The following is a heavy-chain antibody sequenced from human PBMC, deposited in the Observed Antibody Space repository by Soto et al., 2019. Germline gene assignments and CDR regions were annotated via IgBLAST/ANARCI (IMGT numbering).Heavy chain of an antibody. J-gene: IGHJ4*01. CDR1: GGSISRYY. Sequence: QVQLQESGPGLVKPSETLSLTCTVSGGSISRYYWSWIRQPPGKGLEWIGYIYYSGSTNYNPSLKSRVTMSVDTSKNQFSLKVSSVTAADTAVYYCARAGWSSSWYFDYWGQEPWSPSPQ. D-gene: IGHD6-13*01. CDR2: IYYSGST. V-gene: IGHV4-59*01. CDR3: ARAGWSSSWYFDY.